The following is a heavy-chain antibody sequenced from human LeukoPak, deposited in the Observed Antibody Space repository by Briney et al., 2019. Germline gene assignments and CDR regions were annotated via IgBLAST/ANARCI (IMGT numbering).Heavy chain of an antibody. V-gene: IGHV3-33*01. CDR3: ARGIAAAIRY. CDR1: GFTFSSYG. Sequence: PGGSLRLSCAASGFTFSSYGMHWVRQAPGKGMEWVAVIWYDGSNKYYADSVKGRFTISRDNSKNTLYLQMNSLRAGDTAVYYCARGIAAAIRYWGQGTLVTVSS. J-gene: IGHJ4*02. D-gene: IGHD6-13*01. CDR2: IWYDGSNK.